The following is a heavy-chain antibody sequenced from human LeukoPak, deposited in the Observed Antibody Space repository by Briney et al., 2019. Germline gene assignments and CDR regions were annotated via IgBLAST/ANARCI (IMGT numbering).Heavy chain of an antibody. D-gene: IGHD3-22*01. CDR3: AKGFSSGPWDACDI. CDR2: ISYDGSKK. CDR1: GFTFSSYG. Sequence: PGRSLRLSCAASGFTFSSYGMHWVRQAPGKGLEWVAVISYDGSKKYYAASVKGRFTISRDSSKNMLYLQMNSLRVEDTAVYYCAKGFSSGPWDACDIWGQGTMVTVSS. V-gene: IGHV3-30*18. J-gene: IGHJ3*02.